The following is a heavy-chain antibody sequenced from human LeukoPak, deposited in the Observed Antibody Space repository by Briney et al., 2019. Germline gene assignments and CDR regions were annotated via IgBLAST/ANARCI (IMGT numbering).Heavy chain of an antibody. CDR3: ARGYGGYDQPLAYYYYYYMDV. V-gene: IGHV1-18*01. Sequence: GASVKVSCKASGYTFTSYGISWVRQAPGQGLEWMGWISAYNGNTNYAQKLQGRVTMTTDTSTSTAYMELRSLRSDDTAVYYCARGYGGYDQPLAYYYYYYMDVWGKGTTVTVSS. D-gene: IGHD5-12*01. CDR1: GYTFTSYG. J-gene: IGHJ6*03. CDR2: ISAYNGNT.